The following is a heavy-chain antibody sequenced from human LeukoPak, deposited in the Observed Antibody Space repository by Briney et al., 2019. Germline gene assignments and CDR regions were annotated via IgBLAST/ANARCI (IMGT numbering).Heavy chain of an antibody. J-gene: IGHJ3*02. CDR1: GYTFTNYY. D-gene: IGHD5-24*01. CDR2: INPGGANT. CDR3: ARIRDGYNDAYDI. Sequence: PGASVTVSCKASGYTFTNYYIHWVRQAPGQGLEWMGLINPGGANTNYAQNFQGRVTMTRDTSTSTVYMELSSLRSEDTAIYYCARIRDGYNDAYDIWGQGTVVTVPS. V-gene: IGHV1-46*01.